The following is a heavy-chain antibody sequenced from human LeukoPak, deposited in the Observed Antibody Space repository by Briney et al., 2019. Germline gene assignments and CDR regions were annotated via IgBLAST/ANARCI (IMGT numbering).Heavy chain of an antibody. V-gene: IGHV1-18*04. CDR3: AQQLVSCDPTNCRGGFDP. D-gene: IGHD6-13*01. Sequence: ASVTLSCKASGYTFTSYGISWRRQAPRPGQERMGWISTYNGNTNYAQKLHGRVTMTTDTSTSTAYMELRSLRSEDTAVYYCAQQLVSCDPTNCRGGFDPWGQGTLVTVSS. J-gene: IGHJ5*02. CDR2: ISTYNGNT. CDR1: GYTFTSYG.